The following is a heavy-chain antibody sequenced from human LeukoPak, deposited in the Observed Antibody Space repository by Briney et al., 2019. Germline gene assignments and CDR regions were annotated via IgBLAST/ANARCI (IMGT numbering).Heavy chain of an antibody. CDR2: ISGSGGST. CDR3: AQNWSPFDY. J-gene: IGHJ4*02. CDR1: GFTFSSYW. Sequence: GGSLRLSCAASGFTFSSYWMHWVRQAPGKGLEWVSAISGSGGSTYYADSVKGRFTISRDNSKNTLYLQMNSLRAEDTAVYYCAQNWSPFDYWGQGTLVTVSS. V-gene: IGHV3-23*01.